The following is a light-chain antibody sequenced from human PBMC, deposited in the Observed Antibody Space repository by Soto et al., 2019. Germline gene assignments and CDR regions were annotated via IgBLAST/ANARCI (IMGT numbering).Light chain of an antibody. CDR2: GES. J-gene: IGKJ1*01. Sequence: IVLSPAPPTLSLSPGASATLSCRASQSVSSNLAWYQQKPGQAPRILIYGESTRATGIPDRFSGSGSGTELTLTISRLQSEDFALYYCHQYNNWPWTFGQGTKVDIK. CDR1: QSVSSN. V-gene: IGKV3-15*01. CDR3: HQYNNWPWT.